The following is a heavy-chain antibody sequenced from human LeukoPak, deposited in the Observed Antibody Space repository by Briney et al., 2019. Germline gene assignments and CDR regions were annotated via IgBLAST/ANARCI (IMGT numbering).Heavy chain of an antibody. CDR2: IYYSGNT. CDR3: ARAYTSWSFDY. J-gene: IGHJ4*02. V-gene: IGHV4-59*01. CDR1: GVSITTYY. Sequence: PSETLSLTCTVSGVSITTYYWSWIRQPPGKGLEWIGFIYYSGNTNYNPSLKSRVTMSVDTSKNQFSLKLSSVTAADTAVYYCARAYTSWSFDYWGQGTLVTVSS. D-gene: IGHD2-2*02.